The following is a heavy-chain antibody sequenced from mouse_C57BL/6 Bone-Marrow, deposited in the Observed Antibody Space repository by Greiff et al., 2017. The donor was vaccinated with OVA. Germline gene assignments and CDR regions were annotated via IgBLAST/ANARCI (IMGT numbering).Heavy chain of an antibody. Sequence: VKLMESGPGLVQPSQSLSITCTVSGFSLTSYGVHWVRQSPGKGLEWLGVIWSGGSTDYNAAFISRLSISKDNSKSQVFLKMNSLQADDTAIYYCARDLLRSILGYAMDYWGQGTSVTVSS. J-gene: IGHJ4*01. CDR1: GFSLTSYG. CDR2: IWSGGST. D-gene: IGHD1-1*01. CDR3: ARDLLRSILGYAMDY. V-gene: IGHV2-2*01.